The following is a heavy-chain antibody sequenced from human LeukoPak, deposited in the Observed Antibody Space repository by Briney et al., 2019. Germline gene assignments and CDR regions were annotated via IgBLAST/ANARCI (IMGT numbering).Heavy chain of an antibody. CDR2: IYPGDSDT. Sequence: GESLKISCKGSGYSFTSYWIGWVRQMPGKGLEWMGIIYPGDSDTRYSPSFQGQVTISADKSISTAYLQWSSLKASDTAVYNCARACSSTSCYEEDYYGMDVWGKGTTVTVSS. D-gene: IGHD2-2*01. CDR3: ARACSSTSCYEEDYYGMDV. V-gene: IGHV5-51*01. J-gene: IGHJ6*04. CDR1: GYSFTSYW.